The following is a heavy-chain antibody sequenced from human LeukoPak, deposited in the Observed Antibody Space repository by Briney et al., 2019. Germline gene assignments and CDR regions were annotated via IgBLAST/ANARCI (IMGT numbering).Heavy chain of an antibody. J-gene: IGHJ6*02. CDR2: ISAYNGNT. Sequence: ASVKVSCEASGYTFTSYGISWVRQAPGQGLEWMGWISAYNGNTNYAQKLQGRVTMTTDTSTSTAYMELRSLRSDDTAVYYCARDVTIDGFYYYYGMDVWGQGTTVTVSS. CDR3: ARDVTIDGFYYYYGMDV. CDR1: GYTFTSYG. D-gene: IGHD3-3*01. V-gene: IGHV1-18*01.